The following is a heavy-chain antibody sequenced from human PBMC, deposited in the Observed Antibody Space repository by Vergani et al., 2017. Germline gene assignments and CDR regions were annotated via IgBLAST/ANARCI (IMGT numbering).Heavy chain of an antibody. V-gene: IGHV1-2*02. D-gene: IGHD3-10*02. J-gene: IGHJ6*03. Sequence: QVHLVQSGAEVKKPGASVKVSCKASKYTFTDYYMHWVRQAPGQGLEWMGWINPNSGGTNYAQKFQGRVTLTRDTSISTAYMELSRLRSDDTAVYYCAREGGTDVTMFGPYYYYMDVWGKGTTVTVSS. CDR2: INPNSGGT. CDR1: KYTFTDYY. CDR3: AREGGTDVTMFGPYYYYMDV.